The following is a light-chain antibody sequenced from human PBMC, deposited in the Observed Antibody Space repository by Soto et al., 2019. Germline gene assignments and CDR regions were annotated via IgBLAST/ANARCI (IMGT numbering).Light chain of an antibody. CDR2: DAS. J-gene: IGKJ1*01. V-gene: IGKV1-5*01. Sequence: DIQMTQSPSTLSASVGDRVTITCRASQSISGWLAWYQQKPGEAPKILIYDASSLESGVPSRFSGSGSGTEFTLTISSLQPDDFATYSCQQYDSYSWTFGQGTKVEIK. CDR1: QSISGW. CDR3: QQYDSYSWT.